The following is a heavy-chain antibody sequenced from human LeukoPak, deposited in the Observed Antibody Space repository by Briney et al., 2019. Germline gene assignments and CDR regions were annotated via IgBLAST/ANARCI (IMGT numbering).Heavy chain of an antibody. CDR1: GFTFSSYA. CDR3: AKCEKASHCFFDY. Sequence: GGSLRLSCAASGFTFSSYAMSWVRQAPGKGLEWVSAISGSGGSTYYADSVKGRFTISRDNSKNTLYLQMNSLGAEDTAVYYCAKCEKASHCFFDYWGQGTLVTVSS. J-gene: IGHJ4*02. CDR2: ISGSGGST. D-gene: IGHD2-21*02. V-gene: IGHV3-23*01.